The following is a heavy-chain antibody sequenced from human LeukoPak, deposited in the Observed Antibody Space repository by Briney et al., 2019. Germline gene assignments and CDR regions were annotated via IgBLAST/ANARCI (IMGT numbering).Heavy chain of an antibody. D-gene: IGHD1-7*01. CDR1: GFTFTRYW. CDR3: ARDKLELYYYYGMDV. J-gene: IGHJ6*02. CDR2: ISSSTTTI. V-gene: IGHV3-48*01. Sequence: GGSLRLSCAASGFTFTRYWMSWVRQAPGKGLEWVSYISSSTTTIDYADSVKGRFTISRDNAKNSLYLQMNSLRAEDTAVYYCARDKLELYYYYGMDVWGQGTTVTVSS.